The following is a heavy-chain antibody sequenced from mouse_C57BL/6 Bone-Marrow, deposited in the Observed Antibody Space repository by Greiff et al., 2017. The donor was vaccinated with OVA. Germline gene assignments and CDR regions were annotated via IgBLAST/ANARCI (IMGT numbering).Heavy chain of an antibody. CDR2: IYPGDGDT. V-gene: IGHV1-82*01. D-gene: IGHD1-1*01. CDR1: GYAFSSSW. Sequence: VQLQESGPELVKPGASVKLSCKASGYAFSSSWMNWVKQRPGKGLEWIGRIYPGDGDTNYNGTFKGKATLTADKSSSTAYMQLSSLTSEDSAVYVCARGGYYGSSPYRYFDVWGTGTTVTVSS. J-gene: IGHJ1*03. CDR3: ARGGYYGSSPYRYFDV.